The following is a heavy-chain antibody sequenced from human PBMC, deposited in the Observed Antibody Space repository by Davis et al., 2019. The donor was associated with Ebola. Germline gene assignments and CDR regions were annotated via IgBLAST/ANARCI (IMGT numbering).Heavy chain of an antibody. CDR3: AKVPAATYYYYYYMDV. V-gene: IGHV3-30*18. CDR1: GFTFSSYG. Sequence: GESLKISCAASGFTFSSYGTHWVRQAPGKGLEWVAVISYDGSNKYYADSVKGRFTISRDNSKNTLYLQMNSLRAEDTAVYYCAKVPAATYYYYYYMDVWGKGTTVTVSS. J-gene: IGHJ6*03. CDR2: ISYDGSNK. D-gene: IGHD2-2*01.